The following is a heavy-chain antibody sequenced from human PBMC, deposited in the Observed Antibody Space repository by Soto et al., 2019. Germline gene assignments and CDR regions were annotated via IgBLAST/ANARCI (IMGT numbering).Heavy chain of an antibody. J-gene: IGHJ5*02. Sequence: SETLSLTCTVSSGSISSSSYYWGWIRQPPGKGLEWIGSIYYSGDTYHNPSLKSRVTMSVDTSMNQFALRLTSVPAADTAVYYCARHVRPSTTPRRDWFDPWGQGTLVTVSS. CDR2: IYYSGDT. V-gene: IGHV4-39*01. CDR1: SGSISSSSYY. CDR3: ARHVRPSTTPRRDWFDP. D-gene: IGHD3-10*02.